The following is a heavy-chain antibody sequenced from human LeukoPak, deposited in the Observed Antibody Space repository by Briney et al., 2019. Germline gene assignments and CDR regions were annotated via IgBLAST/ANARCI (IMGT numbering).Heavy chain of an antibody. Sequence: SETLSLTCAVYGGSFSGYYWSWIRQPPGKGLEWIGEINHNGSTNYNPSLKSRVTISVDTSKNQFSLKLSSVAAADTAVYYCARGYCSSTSCHPHYFDYWGQGTLVTVSS. J-gene: IGHJ4*02. V-gene: IGHV4-34*01. CDR3: ARGYCSSTSCHPHYFDY. CDR1: GGSFSGYY. CDR2: INHNGST. D-gene: IGHD2-2*01.